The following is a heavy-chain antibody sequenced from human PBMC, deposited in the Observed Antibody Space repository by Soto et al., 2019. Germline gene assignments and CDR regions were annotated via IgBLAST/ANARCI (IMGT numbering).Heavy chain of an antibody. CDR1: GFPFSSYA. V-gene: IGHV3-23*01. D-gene: IGHD3-16*01. Sequence: GGSLRLSCVASGFPFSSYAMSWVRQTPGKGLEWVSGISGSGGHTYYADSVKGRFTISRDNSNNTLSLQMHILGVEDTAVYFCAKGGYYSLFDIWGQGTMVTVSS. J-gene: IGHJ3*02. CDR3: AKGGYYSLFDI. CDR2: ISGSGGHT.